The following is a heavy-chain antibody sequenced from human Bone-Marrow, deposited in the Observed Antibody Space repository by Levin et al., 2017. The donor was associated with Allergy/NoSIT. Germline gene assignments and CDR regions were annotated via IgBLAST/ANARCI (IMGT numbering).Heavy chain of an antibody. CDR2: VYYSGST. D-gene: IGHD3-3*01. J-gene: IGHJ5*02. Sequence: SSETLSLTCTVSGGSIRSYYWSWVRQPPGKGLEWIGYVYYSGSTAYNPSLKSRATISVDTSKNLFSLRMNSVTAADTAVYYCARHDKSWSGSWFDPWGQGTLVTVSS. CDR3: ARHDKSWSGSWFDP. V-gene: IGHV4-59*08. CDR1: GGSIRSYY.